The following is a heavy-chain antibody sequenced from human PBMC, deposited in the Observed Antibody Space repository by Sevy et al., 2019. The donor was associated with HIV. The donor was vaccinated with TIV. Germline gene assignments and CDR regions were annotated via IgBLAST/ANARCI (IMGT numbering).Heavy chain of an antibody. J-gene: IGHJ4*02. CDR3: ATSRSGYFDSSGYYIY. CDR1: GYSYTSDW. D-gene: IGHD3-22*01. V-gene: IGHV5-51*01. Sequence: GESLKISCQGSGYSYTSDWIGWVRHMPGKGLEWMGIIYPEDSEIRYSPSFQGQVPFSADKSISTAYLQWSSLKASDTAMYYCATSRSGYFDSSGYYIYWGQGTLVTVSS. CDR2: IYPEDSEI.